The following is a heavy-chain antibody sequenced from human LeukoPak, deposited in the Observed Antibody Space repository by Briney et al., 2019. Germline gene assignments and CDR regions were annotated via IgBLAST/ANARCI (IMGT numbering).Heavy chain of an antibody. Sequence: AGGSLRLSCAAAGFTFSNYAMSWVRQASGKGLEWVSAILGSGGSTYYADSVKGRFTVSRDNSKSTLYLQMNSLRAEDTALYYCAKWGDYDVLTGYYVPDYWGQGTLVTVSS. CDR2: ILGSGGST. V-gene: IGHV3-23*01. D-gene: IGHD3-9*01. J-gene: IGHJ4*02. CDR1: GFTFSNYA. CDR3: AKWGDYDVLTGYYVPDY.